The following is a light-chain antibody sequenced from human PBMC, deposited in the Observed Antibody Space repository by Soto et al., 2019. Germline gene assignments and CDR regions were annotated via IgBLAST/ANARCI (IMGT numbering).Light chain of an antibody. CDR3: QQLNSFPIT. V-gene: IGKV1-9*01. Sequence: DIQLTQSPSFLSASVGDGVIITCRASQGISSYLAWYQQKPGKAPKLLIYAASTLQSGVPSRFSGSGSGTEFTLTISSLQPEDFATYYCQQLNSFPITFGQGTRLEIK. CDR2: AAS. J-gene: IGKJ5*01. CDR1: QGISSY.